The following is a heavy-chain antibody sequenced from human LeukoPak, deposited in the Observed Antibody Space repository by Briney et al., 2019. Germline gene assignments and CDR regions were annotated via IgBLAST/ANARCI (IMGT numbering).Heavy chain of an antibody. D-gene: IGHD3-9*01. Sequence: PGGSLRLSCAASGFTVSTFGMHWVRQAPGKGLEWVAVISYDGSNKYYADSVKGRFTISRDNSKNTLYPQMNSLRAEDTAVYYCARGSYDILTGYPYYFDYWGQGTLVTVSS. J-gene: IGHJ4*02. CDR1: GFTVSTFG. CDR3: ARGSYDILTGYPYYFDY. CDR2: ISYDGSNK. V-gene: IGHV3-30*03.